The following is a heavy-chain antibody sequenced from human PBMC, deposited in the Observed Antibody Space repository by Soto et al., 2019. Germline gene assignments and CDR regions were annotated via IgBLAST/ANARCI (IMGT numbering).Heavy chain of an antibody. J-gene: IGHJ4*02. CDR1: GGSIGNTNW. CDR2: IFHNGNT. D-gene: IGHD3-10*01. Sequence: SEPRSPPCSVSGGSIGNTNWWIFFLQPPGKGLEWIAEIFHNGNTNYNPSLRSRVTISVDKSKHHFPLKVNSVTAADTAVYYCASRDSWFGELSGDYWGQGNLVTVSS. CDR3: ASRDSWFGELSGDY. V-gene: IGHV4-4*02.